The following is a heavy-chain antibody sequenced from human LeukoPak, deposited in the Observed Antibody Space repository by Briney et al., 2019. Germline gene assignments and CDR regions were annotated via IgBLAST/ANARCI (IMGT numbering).Heavy chain of an antibody. CDR1: GGSISSYY. Sequence: KPSETLSLTCTVSGGSISSYYWSWIRQPPGKGLEWIGYIYYSGSTNYNPSLKSRVTISVDTSKNQFSLKLSSVTAADTAVYYCARATSSWSQHAFDIWGQGTMVTVSS. V-gene: IGHV4-59*01. D-gene: IGHD6-13*01. J-gene: IGHJ3*02. CDR2: IYYSGST. CDR3: ARATSSWSQHAFDI.